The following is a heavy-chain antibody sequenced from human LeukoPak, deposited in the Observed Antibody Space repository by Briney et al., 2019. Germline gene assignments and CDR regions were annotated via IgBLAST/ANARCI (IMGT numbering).Heavy chain of an antibody. J-gene: IGHJ3*02. D-gene: IGHD3-22*01. Sequence: SQTLSLTCTVSGGSISSGSYYWSWIRQPAGKGLEWIGRIYTSGSTNYNPSLKSRVTISVDTSKNQFSLKLSSVTAADTAVYYCARERVPKYYYDMIGRTDAFDIWGQGTMVTVSS. CDR3: ARERVPKYYYDMIGRTDAFDI. CDR2: IYTSGST. V-gene: IGHV4-61*02. CDR1: GGSISSGSYY.